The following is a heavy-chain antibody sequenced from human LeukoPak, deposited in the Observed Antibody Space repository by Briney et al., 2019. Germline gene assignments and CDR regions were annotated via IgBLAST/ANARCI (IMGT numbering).Heavy chain of an antibody. D-gene: IGHD3-3*01. CDR3: ARARFWSGSDI. CDR1: GYTFTGYY. J-gene: IGHJ3*02. CDR2: INPNSGGST. V-gene: IGHV1-46*01. Sequence: VSVKVSCKASGYTFTGYYMHWVRQAPGQGLEWMGRINPNSGGSTSYAQKFQGRVTMTRDTSTSTVYMELSSLRSEDTAVYYCARARFWSGSDIWGQGTMVTVSS.